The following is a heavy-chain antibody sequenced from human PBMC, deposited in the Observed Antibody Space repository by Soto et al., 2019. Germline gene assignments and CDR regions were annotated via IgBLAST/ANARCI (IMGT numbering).Heavy chain of an antibody. V-gene: IGHV1-18*04. CDR3: ARVMGRRSGYDSFDY. D-gene: IGHD5-12*01. CDR1: GYTFTSYG. Sequence: QVQLVQSGAEVKKPGASVKVSCKASGYTFTSYGISWVRQAPGQGLEWMGWISAYNGNTNYAQKLQGRVTMTTDTSTSTADMELRSLRSDDTAVYYCARVMGRRSGYDSFDYWGQGTLVTVSS. J-gene: IGHJ4*02. CDR2: ISAYNGNT.